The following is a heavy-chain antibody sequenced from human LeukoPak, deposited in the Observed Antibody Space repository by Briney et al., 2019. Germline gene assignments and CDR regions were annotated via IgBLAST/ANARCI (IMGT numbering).Heavy chain of an antibody. CDR3: ARSGWYSSGFDP. D-gene: IGHD6-19*01. J-gene: IGHJ5*02. Sequence: PGRSLRLSCAASGFTFSRYGMHSVRQAPGKGLEWVAVISYDASNKYYADSVKGRFTISRDNSKNTLHLQMNSLRAEDTAVYFCARSGWYSSGFDPWGQGTLVTVSS. V-gene: IGHV3-30*03. CDR1: GFTFSRYG. CDR2: ISYDASNK.